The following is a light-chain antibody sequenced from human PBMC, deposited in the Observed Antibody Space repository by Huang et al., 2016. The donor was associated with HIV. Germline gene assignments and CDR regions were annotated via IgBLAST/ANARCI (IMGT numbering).Light chain of an antibody. J-gene: IGKJ1*01. CDR3: QQYHSLPWT. V-gene: IGKV1-NL1*01. CDR2: ATS. CDR1: QGIGNS. Sequence: DIQMTQSPSSLSDSVGDRVTITCRASQGIGNSLAWYQQKPEKAPRLLLYATSTLESGVPSRFSGRGSGTHYTLTINTLQPEDIASYYCQQYHSLPWTFGQGTKVEIK.